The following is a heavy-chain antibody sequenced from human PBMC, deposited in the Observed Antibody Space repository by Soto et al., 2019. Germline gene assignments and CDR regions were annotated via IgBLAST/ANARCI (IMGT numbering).Heavy chain of an antibody. Sequence: ASVKVSCKASGYTFTSYYMHWVRQAPGQGLEWMGIINPSGGSTSYAQKFQGRVTMTRDTSTSTVYMELSSLRSEDTAVYYCARDSAAYYDYYYYMDVWGKGTTVTVSS. CDR1: GYTFTSYY. D-gene: IGHD6-25*01. J-gene: IGHJ6*03. CDR3: ARDSAAYYDYYYYMDV. V-gene: IGHV1-46*03. CDR2: INPSGGST.